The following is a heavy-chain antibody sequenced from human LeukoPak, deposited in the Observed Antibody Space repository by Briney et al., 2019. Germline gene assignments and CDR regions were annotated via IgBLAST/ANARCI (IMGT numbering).Heavy chain of an antibody. V-gene: IGHV1-2*02. D-gene: IGHD3-3*01. Sequence: GASVKVSCKASGYTFTSYDINWVRQATGQGLEWMGWINPNSGGTNYAQKFQGRVTMTRDTSISTAYMELSRLRSDDTAVYYCARGSEEKKYYDFWSGYQIWFDPWGQGTLVTVSS. CDR1: GYTFTSYD. CDR2: INPNSGGT. CDR3: ARGSEEKKYYDFWSGYQIWFDP. J-gene: IGHJ5*02.